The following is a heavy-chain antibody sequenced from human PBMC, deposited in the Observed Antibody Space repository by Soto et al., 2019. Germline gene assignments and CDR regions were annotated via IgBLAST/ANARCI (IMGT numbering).Heavy chain of an antibody. D-gene: IGHD2-2*01. CDR3: PHTPYQLLIHYFDY. V-gene: IGHV2-5*02. CDR2: IYWDDDK. J-gene: IGHJ4*02. Sequence: QITLKESGPTLVKPTQTLTLTCTFSGFALSTSGVGVGWIRQPPGKALEWLALIYWDDDKRYSPSLKSRLTITKDTSKNQVVLTMTNMDPVDTATYYCPHTPYQLLIHYFDYWGQGTLVTVSS. CDR1: GFALSTSGVG.